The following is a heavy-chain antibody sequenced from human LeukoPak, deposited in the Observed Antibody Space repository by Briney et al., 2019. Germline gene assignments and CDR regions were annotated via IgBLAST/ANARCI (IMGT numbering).Heavy chain of an antibody. CDR3: AKYSIAVAGNFDY. V-gene: IGHV3-21*01. CDR1: GFTFSSYN. CDR2: ISSSSSYI. D-gene: IGHD6-19*01. Sequence: PGGSLRLSCAASGFTFSSYNMNWVRQAPGKGLEWVSTISSSSSYIYYADSVKGRFTISRDNAKNSLYLQMNSLRAEDTAVYYCAKYSIAVAGNFDYWGQGTLVTVSS. J-gene: IGHJ4*02.